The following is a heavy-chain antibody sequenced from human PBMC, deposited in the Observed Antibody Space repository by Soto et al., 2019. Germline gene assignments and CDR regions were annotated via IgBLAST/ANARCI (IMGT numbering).Heavy chain of an antibody. J-gene: IGHJ4*02. D-gene: IGHD6-13*01. Sequence: GASVKVSCKASGYTFTSYYMHWVRQAPGQGLEWMGIINPSGGSTSYAQKFQGRVTMTRDTSTSTVYMELSSLRSEDTAVYYCARGGQQPLATGYFDYWGQGTLVTVSS. CDR1: GYTFTSYY. CDR3: ARGGQQPLATGYFDY. V-gene: IGHV1-46*01. CDR2: INPSGGST.